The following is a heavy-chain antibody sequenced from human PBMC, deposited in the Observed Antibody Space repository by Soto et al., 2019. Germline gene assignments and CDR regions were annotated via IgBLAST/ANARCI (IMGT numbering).Heavy chain of an antibody. Sequence: PSETLSLTCTVSGGSFSPNYWAWIRQPPGKGLEWIGSIYYSGITYYNPSLKSRVTISLDTSKNQFSLKLSSVTAADTAVYYCARGSSIAGLYYGMDVWGQGTTVTVS. D-gene: IGHD6-6*01. CDR1: GGSFSPNY. CDR3: ARGSSIAGLYYGMDV. J-gene: IGHJ6*02. V-gene: IGHV4-39*07. CDR2: IYYSGIT.